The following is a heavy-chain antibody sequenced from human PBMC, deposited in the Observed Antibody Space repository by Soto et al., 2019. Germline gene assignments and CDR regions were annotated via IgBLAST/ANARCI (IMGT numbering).Heavy chain of an antibody. J-gene: IGHJ4*02. CDR2: IYYSGST. D-gene: IGHD5-18*01. V-gene: IGHV4-59*01. CDR3: AREGKDGYSYGTGFDY. CDR1: GGSISSYY. Sequence: SETLSLTCTVSGGSISSYYWSWIRQPPGKGLEWIGYIYYSGSTNYNPSLKSRVTISVDTSKNQFSLKLSSVTAADTAVYYCAREGKDGYSYGTGFDYWGQGTLVTAPQ.